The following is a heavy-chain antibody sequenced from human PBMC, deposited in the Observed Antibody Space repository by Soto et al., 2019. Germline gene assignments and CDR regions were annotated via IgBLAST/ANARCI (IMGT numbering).Heavy chain of an antibody. V-gene: IGHV3-23*01. CDR3: ASESEH. Sequence: XGSLRLSCAASGFTFSNYAMSWVRQAPGKGLDWVSTITGSAGGTYYADSMKGRFTISRDNSKSTLYLQMYSLRVEDTAVYYCASESEHWGQGTLVTVSS. CDR2: ITGSAGGT. J-gene: IGHJ4*02. CDR1: GFTFSNYA. D-gene: IGHD1-1*01.